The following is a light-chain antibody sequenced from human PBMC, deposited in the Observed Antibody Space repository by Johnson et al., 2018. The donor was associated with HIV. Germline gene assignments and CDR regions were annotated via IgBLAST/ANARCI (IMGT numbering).Light chain of an antibody. V-gene: IGLV1-51*02. CDR3: GTWDSSLSAYV. Sequence: QSVLTQPPSVSAAPGQKVTISCSGSSSNIGNNYVSWYQQLPGTAPKLLIYENNKRPSGIPDRLSGSKSGTSATLGITALQTGDEADHYCGTWDSSLSAYVFGTGTKVTVL. CDR1: SSNIGNNY. J-gene: IGLJ1*01. CDR2: ENN.